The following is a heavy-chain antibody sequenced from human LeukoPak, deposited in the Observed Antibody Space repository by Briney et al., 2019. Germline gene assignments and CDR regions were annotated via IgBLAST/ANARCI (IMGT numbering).Heavy chain of an antibody. CDR3: ARGALYYMDV. CDR1: GFTFSNYA. V-gene: IGHV3-23*01. Sequence: GGSLRLSCAASGFTFSNYAMSWVRQAPGKGLEWVSVISGSGGSTYYADSVEGRFTVSRDNSKNTLYLQMNSLRAEDTAVYYCARGALYYMDVWGKGTTVTISS. CDR2: ISGSGGST. J-gene: IGHJ6*03.